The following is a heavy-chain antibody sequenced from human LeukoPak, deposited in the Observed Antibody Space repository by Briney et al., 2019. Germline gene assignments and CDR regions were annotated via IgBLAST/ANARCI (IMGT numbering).Heavy chain of an antibody. CDR2: INHGGST. V-gene: IGHV4-34*01. CDR1: GGSFSGHY. Sequence: PSETLSLTCAVYGGSFSGHYWSWIRQPPGKGLEWIGEINHGGSTTYNPSLKSRVTISVDTSKGQYSLKVTSVTAADTAVYYCARDGRYCSSTDCYGGEGWFDPWGQGTLVTVSS. CDR3: ARDGRYCSSTDCYGGEGWFDP. J-gene: IGHJ5*02. D-gene: IGHD2-2*01.